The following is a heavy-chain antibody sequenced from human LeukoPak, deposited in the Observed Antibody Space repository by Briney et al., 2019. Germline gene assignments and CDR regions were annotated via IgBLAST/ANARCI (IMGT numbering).Heavy chain of an antibody. CDR1: GGSISSYY. CDR2: IYTSGST. J-gene: IGHJ6*03. CDR3: ARGVNDSRDNYYYYMDV. V-gene: IGHV4-4*07. Sequence: SETLSLTCTVSGGSISSYYWSWIRQPAGKGLEWIGRIYTSGSTNYNPSLKSRVTMSVDTSKNQFSLKLSSVTAADTAVYYCARGVNDSRDNYYYYMDVWGKGTTVTISS. D-gene: IGHD3-22*01.